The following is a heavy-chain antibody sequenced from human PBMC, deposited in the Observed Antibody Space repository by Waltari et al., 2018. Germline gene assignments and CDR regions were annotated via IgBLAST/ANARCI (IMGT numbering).Heavy chain of an antibody. D-gene: IGHD3-16*01. V-gene: IGHV3-53*01. CDR2: IYSGGRT. J-gene: IGHJ4*02. Sequence: EVQLVESGGGLIQPGGSLRLSCAASGFTVSRHYMSWVRQAPGKGLDWVSVIYSGGRTFSAESVKGRFTISRDDSKNTVYLQMNRLRAEDAAVYYCARAPNVYGDRFYFDNWGQGILVTVSS. CDR3: ARAPNVYGDRFYFDN. CDR1: GFTVSRHY.